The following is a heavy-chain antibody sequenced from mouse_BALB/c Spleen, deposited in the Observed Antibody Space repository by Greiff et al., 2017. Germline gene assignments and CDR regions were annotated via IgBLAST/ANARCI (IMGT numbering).Heavy chain of an antibody. CDR3: TNYYRYGEGYFDY. D-gene: IGHD2-14*01. CDR2: IYPGNSDT. CDR1: GYSFTSYW. J-gene: IGHJ2*01. V-gene: IGHV1-5*01. Sequence: EVKLQESGTVLARPGASVKMSCKASGYSFTSYWMHWVKQRPGQGLEWIGAIYPGNSDTSYNQKFKGKAKLTAVTSASTAYMELSSLTNEDSAVYYCTNYYRYGEGYFDYWGQGTTLTVSS.